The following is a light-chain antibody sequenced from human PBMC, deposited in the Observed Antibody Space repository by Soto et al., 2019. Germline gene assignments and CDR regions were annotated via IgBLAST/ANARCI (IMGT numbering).Light chain of an antibody. Sequence: EIVLTQSPATLSLSPGERATLSCRASQSVRSYIAWYQQKPGQAPRLLIYDASNRATGIPARFSGSGSATDFTLTISSLEPEDFAVYYCQQRSSWPLTFGGGTKVEIK. V-gene: IGKV3-11*01. J-gene: IGKJ4*01. CDR1: QSVRSY. CDR3: QQRSSWPLT. CDR2: DAS.